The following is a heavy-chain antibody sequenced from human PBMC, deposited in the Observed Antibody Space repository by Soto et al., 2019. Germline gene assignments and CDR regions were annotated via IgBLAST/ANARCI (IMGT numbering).Heavy chain of an antibody. Sequence: GGSLRLSRAASGFSFSRYGIHWVRQAPGKGLEWVSVISSDESTTFYADSVKGRFTISRDNSKNTLFLQMNSLRPEDTAVYYCSKAMIGSYDSDAFDVWGQGTMVTVSS. D-gene: IGHD3-22*01. CDR2: ISSDESTT. V-gene: IGHV3-30*18. CDR3: SKAMIGSYDSDAFDV. CDR1: GFSFSRYG. J-gene: IGHJ3*01.